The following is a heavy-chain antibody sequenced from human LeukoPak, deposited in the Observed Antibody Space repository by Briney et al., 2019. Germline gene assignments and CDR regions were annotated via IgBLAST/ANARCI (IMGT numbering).Heavy chain of an antibody. J-gene: IGHJ4*02. CDR1: GDSIRSSSFY. CDR3: ARLSGGFCSGGNCYV. D-gene: IGHD2-15*01. Sequence: SETLSLTCTVSGDSIRSSSFYWGRIRQPPGKGLEWIGNFYYSGTTNYNPSLESRLTISVDTSKNQFSLRVSSVTAADTAVYYCARLSGGFCSGGNCYVWGQGTLVTVSS. V-gene: IGHV4-39*01. CDR2: FYYSGTT.